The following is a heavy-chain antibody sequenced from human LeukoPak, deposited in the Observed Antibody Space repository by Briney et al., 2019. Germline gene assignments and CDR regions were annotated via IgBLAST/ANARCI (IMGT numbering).Heavy chain of an antibody. D-gene: IGHD3-16*01. Sequence: GGSLRLSCAASGFTFSSYSMNWVRQAPGKGLEWVSYISSSSSTTYYTDSVKGRFTISRDNSKNTVSLQMNSLRGEDTAVYYCAKDDAWGRYKDWGQGTLVTVSS. V-gene: IGHV3-48*01. CDR1: GFTFSSYS. CDR3: AKDDAWGRYKD. CDR2: ISSSSSTT. J-gene: IGHJ1*01.